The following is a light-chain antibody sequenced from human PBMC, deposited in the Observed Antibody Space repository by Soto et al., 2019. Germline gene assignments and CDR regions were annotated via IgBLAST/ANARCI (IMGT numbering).Light chain of an antibody. Sequence: EIVLTQSPGTLSLSAGERATLSCRASQSISSNYLAWYQQKPGQAPRLFIYGASSRATGIPARFSGSGSGTEFTLTISSLQSEDFAVYYCQQYNYWPPPTFGGGTKVDIK. J-gene: IGKJ4*01. CDR1: QSISSN. V-gene: IGKV3-15*01. CDR3: QQYNYWPPPT. CDR2: GAS.